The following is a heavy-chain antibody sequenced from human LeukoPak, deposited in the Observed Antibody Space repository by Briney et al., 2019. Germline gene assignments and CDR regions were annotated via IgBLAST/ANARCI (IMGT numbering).Heavy chain of an antibody. CDR1: GFTFSSYW. J-gene: IGHJ4*02. Sequence: PGGSLRLSCAASGFTFSSYWMSWVRQAPGKGLEWLANIKQDGSEEYYVDSVTGRFTISRDNAKNSLYLQMNSLRAEDTAVYYCARDRSGYPFDYWGQGTLVTVSS. CDR2: IKQDGSEE. D-gene: IGHD5-12*01. CDR3: ARDRSGYPFDY. V-gene: IGHV3-7*04.